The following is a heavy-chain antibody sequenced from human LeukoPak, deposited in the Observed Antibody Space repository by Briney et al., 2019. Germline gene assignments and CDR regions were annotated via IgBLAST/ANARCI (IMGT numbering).Heavy chain of an antibody. CDR1: GGTFSSYA. Sequence: SVKVSCKASGGTFSSYAISWVRQAPGQGLEWMGGIIPIFGTANYAQKFQGRVTITADESTSTAYMELSSLRSEDTAVYYCARGKKYSSSWYSPFSDNTDNDYWGQGTLVTVSS. V-gene: IGHV1-69*01. J-gene: IGHJ4*02. CDR2: IIPIFGTA. D-gene: IGHD6-13*01. CDR3: ARGKKYSSSWYSPFSDNTDNDY.